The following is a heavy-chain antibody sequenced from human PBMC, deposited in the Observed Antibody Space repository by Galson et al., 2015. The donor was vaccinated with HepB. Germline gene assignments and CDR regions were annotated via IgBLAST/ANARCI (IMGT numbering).Heavy chain of an antibody. CDR1: GFAFSNYA. CDR3: AKEALSTSSHYIDS. J-gene: IGHJ4*02. V-gene: IGHV3-23*01. D-gene: IGHD6-6*01. Sequence: SLRLSCAASGFAFSNYAMSWVRQAPGKGLQWVSAISGSGDRTYYADSVKGRFTISRDTSRNTLYLQMSSLRAEDTAVYYCAKEALSTSSHYIDSWGQGMLVTVSS. CDR2: ISGSGDRT.